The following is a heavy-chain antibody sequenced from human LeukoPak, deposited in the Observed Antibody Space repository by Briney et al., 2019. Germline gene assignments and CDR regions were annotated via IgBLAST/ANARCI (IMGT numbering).Heavy chain of an antibody. CDR2: ISAYNGNT. V-gene: IGHV1-18*01. CDR1: GYTFTSYG. J-gene: IGHJ6*03. D-gene: IGHD3-3*01. Sequence: GSDKVSCKASGYTFTSYGISWVRQAPGQGLEWMGWISAYNGNTNYAQKLQGRVTMTTDTSTSTAYMELRSLRSDDTAVYYCARAAAFNYDFWSGSGYYYYYMDVWGKGTTVTVSS. CDR3: ARAAAFNYDFWSGSGYYYYYMDV.